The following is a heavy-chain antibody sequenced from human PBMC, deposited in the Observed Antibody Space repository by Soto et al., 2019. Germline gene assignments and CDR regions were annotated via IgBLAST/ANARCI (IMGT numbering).Heavy chain of an antibody. D-gene: IGHD4-17*01. CDR3: ARDTVLTGMFDL. CDR1: GGSIGSYH. J-gene: IGHJ5*02. Sequence: QVLLQESGPGQVKPSETLSLTCTVSGGSIGSYHWSWVRQPPGKGLAWIASVYYTGTTNYNPSLGSRVTISIDAPENQISLKLTSVTAADTAFYYCARDTVLTGMFDLWGQGTLVTVSS. V-gene: IGHV4-59*01. CDR2: VYYTGTT.